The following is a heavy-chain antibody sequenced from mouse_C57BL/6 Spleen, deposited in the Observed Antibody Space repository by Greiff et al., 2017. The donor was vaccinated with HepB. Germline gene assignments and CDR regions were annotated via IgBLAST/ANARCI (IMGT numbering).Heavy chain of an antibody. Sequence: EVNLVESGGGLVKPGGSLKLSCAASGFTFSSYAMSWVRQTPEKRLEWVATISDGGSYTYYPDNVKGRFTISRDNAKNNLYLQMSHLKSEDTAMYYCARENYGSHAMDYWGQGTSVTVSS. V-gene: IGHV5-4*01. D-gene: IGHD1-1*01. CDR2: ISDGGSYT. J-gene: IGHJ4*01. CDR3: ARENYGSHAMDY. CDR1: GFTFSSYA.